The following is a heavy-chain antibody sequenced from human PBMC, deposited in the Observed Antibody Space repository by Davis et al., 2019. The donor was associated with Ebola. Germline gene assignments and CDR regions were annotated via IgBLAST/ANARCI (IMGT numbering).Heavy chain of an antibody. CDR3: ARNRLYYYDSSGYPLGLFDY. D-gene: IGHD3-22*01. CDR1: GGSISSSSYY. V-gene: IGHV4-39*01. CDR2: IYYSGST. Sequence: PSETLSLTCTVSGGSISSSSYYWGWIRQPPGKGLEWIGSIYYSGSTYSNPSLKSRVAISVDTSKNQFSLKLSSVTAADTAVYYCARNRLYYYDSSGYPLGLFDYWGQGTLVTVSS. J-gene: IGHJ4*02.